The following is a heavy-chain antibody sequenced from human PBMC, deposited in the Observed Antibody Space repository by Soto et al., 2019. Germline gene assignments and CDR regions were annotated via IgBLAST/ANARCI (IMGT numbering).Heavy chain of an antibody. CDR1: GGTFSSYA. D-gene: IGHD2-2*01. Sequence: QVQLVQSGAEVKKPGSSVKVSCKASGGTFSSYAISWVRQAPGQGLEWMGGIIPISGTANYGQKCQGRGTITADESTSTTYVELSSLRAEDTAVYDCGILQCSSISFEIYYYYYYGMDVWGQGTTVTVSS. CDR2: IIPISGTA. V-gene: IGHV1-69*01. J-gene: IGHJ6*02. CDR3: GILQCSSISFEIYYYYYYGMDV.